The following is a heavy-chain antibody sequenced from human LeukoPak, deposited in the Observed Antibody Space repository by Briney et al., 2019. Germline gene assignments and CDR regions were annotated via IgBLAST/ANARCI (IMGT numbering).Heavy chain of an antibody. CDR3: ARGTLL. CDR1: GGSFSGYY. J-gene: IGHJ4*02. CDR2: INHSGGT. V-gene: IGHV4-34*01. Sequence: SETLSLTCAVYGGSFSGYYWSWVRQPPGKGPEWIGEINHSGGTNYNPSLKSRVTISVDTSKNQFSLKLSSVTAADTAVYYCARGTLLWGQGTLVTVSS.